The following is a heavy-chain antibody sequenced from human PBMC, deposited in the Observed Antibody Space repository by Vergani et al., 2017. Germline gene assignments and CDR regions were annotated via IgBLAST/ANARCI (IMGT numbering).Heavy chain of an antibody. CDR3: ARSPGGAYYYYYYGMDV. V-gene: IGHV4-31*03. J-gene: IGHJ6*02. Sequence: QLQLQESGPGLVKPSETLSLTCTVSGGSISSGGYSWSWIRQPPGKGLEWIGYIYYSGSTYYNPSLKSRVTISVDTSKNQFSLKLSSVTAADTAVYYCARSPGGAYYYYYYGMDVWGQGP. CDR1: GGSISSGGYS. D-gene: IGHD4-17*01. CDR2: IYYSGST.